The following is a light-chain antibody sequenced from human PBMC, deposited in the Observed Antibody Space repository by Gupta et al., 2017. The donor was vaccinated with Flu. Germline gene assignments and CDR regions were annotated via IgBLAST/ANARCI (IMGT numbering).Light chain of an antibody. CDR3: NHDGYSPPWT. CDR2: AEA. CDR1: ERVSSSY. J-gene: IGKJ1*01. V-gene: IGKV3-20*01. Sequence: EIVLTQSPATLSLSPGERATLSCRASERVSSSYLAWYQQKPGQAPRLLIYAEASRATGIPYRLSGRGSGADFTLTISILEPEDFAVYSRNHDGYSPPWTFVKGTKV.